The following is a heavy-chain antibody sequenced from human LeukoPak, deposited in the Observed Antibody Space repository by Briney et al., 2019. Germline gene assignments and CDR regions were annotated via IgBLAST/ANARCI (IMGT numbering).Heavy chain of an antibody. Sequence: PSETLSLTCTVSGGSISSGGYYWSWIRQHPGKGLEWIGYIYYSGSTYYNPSLKSRVTTSVDTSKNQFSLKLSSVTAADTAVYYCATWGRDGHTGAYFDSWVQGTLVTVSS. V-gene: IGHV4-31*03. CDR1: GGSISSGGYY. D-gene: IGHD5-24*01. CDR2: IYYSGST. CDR3: ATWGRDGHTGAYFDS. J-gene: IGHJ4*02.